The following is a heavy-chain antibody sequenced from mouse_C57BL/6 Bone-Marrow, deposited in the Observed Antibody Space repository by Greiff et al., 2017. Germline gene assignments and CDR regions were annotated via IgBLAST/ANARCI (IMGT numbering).Heavy chain of an antibody. CDR3: ASIGQFAY. Sequence: VQLQQSGPELVKPGASVKIPCKASGYTFTDYNMDWVKQSPGKSLEWIGDINPNNGGTIYNQKFKGKATLTVDKSCSTAYLELRSLTSEDTAVYYCASIGQFAYWGQGTLVTVSA. CDR1: GYTFTDYN. CDR2: INPNNGGT. V-gene: IGHV1-18*01. D-gene: IGHD2-14*01. J-gene: IGHJ3*01.